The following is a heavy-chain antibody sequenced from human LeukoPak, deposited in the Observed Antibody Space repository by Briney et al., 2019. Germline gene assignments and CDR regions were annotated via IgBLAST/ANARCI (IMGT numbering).Heavy chain of an antibody. D-gene: IGHD5-12*01. CDR2: IYSGGST. CDR1: GFTVSNNY. V-gene: IGHV3-53*01. Sequence: GGSLRLSCAASGFTVSNNYMSWVRQAPGKGLEWVSVIYSGGSTYYADSVKGRFTISRDNSKNTLYLQMNSLRGEDTAVYYCARDVRSYSGYDNFDYWGQGTLVTVSS. J-gene: IGHJ4*02. CDR3: ARDVRSYSGYDNFDY.